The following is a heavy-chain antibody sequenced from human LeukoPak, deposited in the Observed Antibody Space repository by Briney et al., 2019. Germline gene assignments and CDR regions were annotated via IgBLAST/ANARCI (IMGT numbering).Heavy chain of an antibody. D-gene: IGHD5-24*01. CDR2: IYTSGST. CDR3: ARVGRDGYLEKFYYFDY. CDR1: GGSISSYY. V-gene: IGHV4-4*07. Sequence: SETLSLTCTVSGGSISSYYWSWIRQPAGKGLEWIGRIYTSGSTNYNPSLKSRVTMSVDTSKNQFSLKLSSVTAADTAVYYCARVGRDGYLEKFYYFDYWGQGTLVTVSS. J-gene: IGHJ4*02.